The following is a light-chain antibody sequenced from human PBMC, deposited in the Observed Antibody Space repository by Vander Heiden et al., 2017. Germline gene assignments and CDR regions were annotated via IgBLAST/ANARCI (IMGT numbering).Light chain of an antibody. CDR1: SSNIGSNT. CDR2: SNN. CDR3: AAWDDSLNGWV. Sequence: QSVLTQPPSASGTPGQTVTIPCSGSSSNIGSNTVNWYQQLPGTAPKLLIYSNNQRPSGVPDRFSGSKSGTSASLAIGGLQSEDEADYYCAAWDDSLNGWVFGGGTKLTVL. J-gene: IGLJ3*02. V-gene: IGLV1-44*01.